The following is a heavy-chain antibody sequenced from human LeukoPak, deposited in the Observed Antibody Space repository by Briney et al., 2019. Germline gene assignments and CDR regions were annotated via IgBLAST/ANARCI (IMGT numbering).Heavy chain of an antibody. Sequence: GGSLRLSCAASGFTFSSYGMHWVRQAPGKGLEWVAVIWYDGSNKYYADSVKGRFTISRDNSKNTLYLQMNSLRAEDTAVYYCAKNARSITMIVVRNDYWGQGTLVTVSS. CDR2: IWYDGSNK. V-gene: IGHV3-33*06. D-gene: IGHD3-22*01. CDR1: GFTFSSYG. J-gene: IGHJ4*02. CDR3: AKNARSITMIVVRNDY.